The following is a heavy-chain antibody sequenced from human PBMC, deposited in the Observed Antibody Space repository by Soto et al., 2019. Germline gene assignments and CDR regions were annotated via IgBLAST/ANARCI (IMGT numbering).Heavy chain of an antibody. CDR2: ISYDGSNK. CDR1: GFTFSSYG. CDR3: AKGDNYYYGMDV. V-gene: IGHV3-30*18. Sequence: GGSLRLSCAASGFTFSSYGMHWVRQAPGKGLEWVAVISYDGSNKYYADSVKGRFTISRDNSKNTLYLQMNSLRAEDTAVYYCAKGDNYYYGMDVWGQGTTVTVSS. J-gene: IGHJ6*02.